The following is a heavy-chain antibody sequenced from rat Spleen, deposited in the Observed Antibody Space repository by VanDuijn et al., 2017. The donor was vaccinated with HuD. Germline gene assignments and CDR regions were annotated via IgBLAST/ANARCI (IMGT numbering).Heavy chain of an antibody. J-gene: IGHJ3*01. Sequence: EVQLVESGGGLVQPGRSLKVSCAASGFTFSDYNMAWVRQAPKKGLEWVATIIYDGSSTYYRDSVKGRVTISRDNAKSTLYLQMDSLRSEDTASYYCARHGDYNNYGWFAYWGQGTLVTVSS. CDR2: IIYDGSST. CDR1: GFTFSDYN. V-gene: IGHV5S10*01. D-gene: IGHD1-10*01. CDR3: ARHGDYNNYGWFAY.